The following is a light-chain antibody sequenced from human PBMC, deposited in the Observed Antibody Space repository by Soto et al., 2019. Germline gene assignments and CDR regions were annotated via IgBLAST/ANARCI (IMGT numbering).Light chain of an antibody. V-gene: IGLV2-23*02. CDR1: SSDVGSDNL. J-gene: IGLJ1*01. Sequence: QSVLTQPASVSGSPGQSITISCTGTSSDVGSDNLVSWYQQHPGKAPKFIIYAVSQRPAGVSYRFSGSKSGNTAYLTISGLQAEDEADYYCCSYAGSITYVFGTGTKVTVL. CDR3: CSYAGSITYV. CDR2: AVS.